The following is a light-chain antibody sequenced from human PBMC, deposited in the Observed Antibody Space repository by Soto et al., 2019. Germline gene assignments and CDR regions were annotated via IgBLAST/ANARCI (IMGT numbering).Light chain of an antibody. V-gene: IGKV1-39*01. Sequence: DIQMTQSPSSLYASVGDRVTITCRASQSISSYLHWYQQKPGKAPKLLIYAASSLQSGVPSRFSGSGSGTDFTLTISSLQPEDSAIYYCQQADTFPITFGQGTRLEIK. CDR2: AAS. CDR3: QQADTFPIT. J-gene: IGKJ5*01. CDR1: QSISSY.